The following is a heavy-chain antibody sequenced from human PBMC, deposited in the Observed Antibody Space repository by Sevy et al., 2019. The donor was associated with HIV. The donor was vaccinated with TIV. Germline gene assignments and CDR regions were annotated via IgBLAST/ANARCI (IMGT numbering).Heavy chain of an antibody. CDR1: GDSVSTNSAA. D-gene: IGHD1-1*01. Sequence: SQTISLTCAISGDSVSTNSAAWNWIRQSPSRGLEWLGRTYYRSKWFNEYAVPVKSRIIINPDTSKNQLSLQLNSVTPEDTAVYYCARESGTISPGTERYFDLWGRGTLVTVSS. V-gene: IGHV6-1*01. CDR3: ARESGTISPGTERYFDL. J-gene: IGHJ2*01. CDR2: TYYRSKWFN.